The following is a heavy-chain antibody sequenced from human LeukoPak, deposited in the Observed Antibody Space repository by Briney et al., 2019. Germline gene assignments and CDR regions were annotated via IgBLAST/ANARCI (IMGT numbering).Heavy chain of an antibody. CDR3: ARGAHYFDY. V-gene: IGHV3-11*05. CDR2: ISSTSGFR. J-gene: IGHJ4*02. CDR1: GFTFSDHY. Sequence: PGGSLRLSCAASGFTFSDHYMNWVRQAPGKGLEWLSYISSTSGFRKYADSVKGRFTISRDNAKNSLYLQMNSLRADDTAVYYCARGAHYFDYWGQGTLVTVSS.